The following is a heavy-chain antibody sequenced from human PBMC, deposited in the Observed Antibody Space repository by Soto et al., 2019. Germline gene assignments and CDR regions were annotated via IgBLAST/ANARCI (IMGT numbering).Heavy chain of an antibody. CDR1: GGSISSYY. D-gene: IGHD3-22*01. J-gene: IGHJ4*02. V-gene: IGHV4-59*01. CDR3: ARASDYYDSSGFGQIIDY. Sequence: SSETLSLTCTVSGGSISSYYWSWIRQPPGKGLGWIGYIYYSGSTNYNPSLKSRVTISVDTSKNQFSLKLSSVTAADTAVYYCARASDYYDSSGFGQIIDYWGQGTLVTVSS. CDR2: IYYSGST.